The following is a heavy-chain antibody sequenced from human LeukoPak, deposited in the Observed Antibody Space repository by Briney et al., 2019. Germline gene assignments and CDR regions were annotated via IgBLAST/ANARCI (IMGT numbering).Heavy chain of an antibody. CDR2: IDYSENT. D-gene: IGHD2/OR15-2a*01. CDR1: GASISGYY. Sequence: SGTLSLTCHISGASISGYYWGWIRQPPGKGLEWIGSIDYSENTYYNPSLKSRVTISVGTSKQQFSLRLSSVTAADTAIYYCARSEGPTYYFNYWSQGTLVTVSS. J-gene: IGHJ4*02. CDR3: ARSEGPTYYFNY. V-gene: IGHV4-59*01.